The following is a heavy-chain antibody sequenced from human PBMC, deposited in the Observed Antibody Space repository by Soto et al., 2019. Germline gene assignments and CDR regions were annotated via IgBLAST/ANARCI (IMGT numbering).Heavy chain of an antibody. Sequence: SVKVSCKASGGTFSSYAISWVRQAPGQGLEWMGGIIPIFGTANYAQKFQGRVTITADKSTSTAYIELSSLRSVDTAVYYCASSPPPDFWSGLYYYYGMDVWGQGTTVTVSS. CDR1: GGTFSSYA. V-gene: IGHV1-69*06. CDR3: ASSPPPDFWSGLYYYYGMDV. CDR2: IIPIFGTA. D-gene: IGHD3-3*01. J-gene: IGHJ6*02.